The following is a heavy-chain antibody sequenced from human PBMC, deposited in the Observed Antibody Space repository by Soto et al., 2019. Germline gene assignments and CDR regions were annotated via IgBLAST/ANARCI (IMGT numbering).Heavy chain of an antibody. D-gene: IGHD6-13*01. J-gene: IGHJ4*02. Sequence: ASGKVSCKASGYTVTSYYMHWVRQAPGQGLEWMGIINPSGGSTSYAQKFQGRVTMTRDTSTSTVYMELSSLRSEDTAVYYCARDRYSSSWYGGSFDYWGQGTLVTVSS. CDR3: ARDRYSSSWYGGSFDY. V-gene: IGHV1-46*01. CDR1: GYTVTSYY. CDR2: INPSGGST.